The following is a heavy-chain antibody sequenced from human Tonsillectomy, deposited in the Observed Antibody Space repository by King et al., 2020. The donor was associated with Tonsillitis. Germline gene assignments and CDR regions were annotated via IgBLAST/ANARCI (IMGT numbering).Heavy chain of an antibody. D-gene: IGHD3-3*01. CDR1: GGTFSSYA. CDR3: AKTVYYDFWSGYSHYYDYIDV. Sequence: VQLVQSGAEVKKPGSSVKVSCKASGGTFSSYAISWVRQAPGQGLEWMGGIIPIFGTANYAQKFQGRVTITADESTSTAYMELSSLSTEDTAVYYCAKTVYYDFWSGYSHYYDYIDVCGKGTTVTVSS. CDR2: IIPIFGTA. J-gene: IGHJ6*03. V-gene: IGHV1-69*12.